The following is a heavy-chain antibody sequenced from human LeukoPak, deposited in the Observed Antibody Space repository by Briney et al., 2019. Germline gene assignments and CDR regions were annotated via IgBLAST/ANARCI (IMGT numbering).Heavy chain of an antibody. Sequence: PGGSLRLSCAASGFTVSSNYMSWVRQAPGKGLEWVSVIYSGGSTYYADSVKGRFTISRDNSKNTLYLQMNSLRAGDTAVYYCARVETGDLGFDPWGQGTLVTVSS. CDR3: ARVETGDLGFDP. D-gene: IGHD7-27*01. CDR2: IYSGGST. CDR1: GFTVSSNY. J-gene: IGHJ5*02. V-gene: IGHV3-66*01.